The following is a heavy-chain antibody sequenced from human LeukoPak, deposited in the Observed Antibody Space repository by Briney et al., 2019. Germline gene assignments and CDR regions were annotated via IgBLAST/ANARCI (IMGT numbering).Heavy chain of an antibody. CDR2: ISSSGTTI. J-gene: IGHJ4*02. D-gene: IGHD3-22*01. CDR3: ARDRLYDSSGYYYRPFDY. V-gene: IGHV3-48*03. Sequence: GGSLRLSCAASGLTFSSYDINWVRQAPGKGLEWVSYISSSGTTIHYADSVRGRFTISRDNAKNSLYLQMNSLRAEDTAIYYCARDRLYDSSGYYYRPFDYWGQGTLVTVSS. CDR1: GLTFSSYD.